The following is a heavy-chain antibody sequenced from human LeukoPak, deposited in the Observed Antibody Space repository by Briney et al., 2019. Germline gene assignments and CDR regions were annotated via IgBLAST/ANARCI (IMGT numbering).Heavy chain of an antibody. V-gene: IGHV3-23*01. J-gene: IGHJ4*02. D-gene: IGHD3-22*01. CDR3: AKRGVVIRVILVGFHKEAYYFDS. CDR2: ISGSGGGT. CDR1: RLTFRNYG. Sequence: GGSLRLSCAASRLTFRNYGMSWVRQAPGKGLEWVAGISGSGGGTNYADSVKGRFTISRDNPKNTLYLQMNRLRAEDTAVYFCAKRGVVIRVILVGFHKEAYYFDSWGQGALVTVSS.